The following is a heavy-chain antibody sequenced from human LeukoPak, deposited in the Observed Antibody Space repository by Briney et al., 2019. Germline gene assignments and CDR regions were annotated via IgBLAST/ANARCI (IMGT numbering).Heavy chain of an antibody. D-gene: IGHD3-10*01. Sequence: GGSLRLSCATSGFTFSSYAMSWVRQAPGKGLEWVSEISGSGGSTHYADSVKGRFTISRDNSKNTLYLQMNSLRAEDTAVYFCARAQGSGSYGWDFDYWGQGTLVTVSS. CDR1: GFTFSSYA. V-gene: IGHV3-23*01. CDR3: ARAQGSGSYGWDFDY. CDR2: ISGSGGST. J-gene: IGHJ4*02.